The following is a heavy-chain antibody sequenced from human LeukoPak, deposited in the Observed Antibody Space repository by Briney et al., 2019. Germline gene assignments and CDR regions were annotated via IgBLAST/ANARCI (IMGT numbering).Heavy chain of an antibody. CDR2: VSASGGGT. CDR1: GFPFSSYA. J-gene: IGHJ4*02. Sequence: GGSLRLSCAASGFPFSSYAMYWVGQAPGEGLEWVSGVSASGGGTYYADSVKGRFTISRDNSKNTLYLQMSSLRAEDTAIYYCARRLTSSDIYSFDFWGQGTLVTVSS. D-gene: IGHD2-2*01. V-gene: IGHV3-23*01. CDR3: ARRLTSSDIYSFDF.